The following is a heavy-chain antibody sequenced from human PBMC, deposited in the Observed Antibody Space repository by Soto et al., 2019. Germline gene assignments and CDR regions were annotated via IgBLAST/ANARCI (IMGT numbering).Heavy chain of an antibody. Sequence: ASVKVSCTASGYAFTTNTIHWVRQAPGQRLEWMGSINTGYGNTRYSQQFQGRLTISRDTSASTTYMELTSLTSEDTAIYFCARDRYFGSGNYNYFDYWGQGTLVTVSS. V-gene: IGHV1-3*04. CDR2: INTGYGNT. J-gene: IGHJ4*02. CDR3: ARDRYFGSGNYNYFDY. CDR1: GYAFTTNT. D-gene: IGHD3-10*01.